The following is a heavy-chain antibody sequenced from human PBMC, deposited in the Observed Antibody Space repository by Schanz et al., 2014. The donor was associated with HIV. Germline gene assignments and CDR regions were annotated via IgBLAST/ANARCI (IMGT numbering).Heavy chain of an antibody. D-gene: IGHD5-18*01. V-gene: IGHV3-23*01. CDR2: ISVTGDNT. CDR3: AIRTPMVTFGAFDI. CDR1: GFTLSGYT. Sequence: EVQLLESGGGLVLPGGSLRVSCAVSGFTLSGYTMSWVRQAPGKGLEWVSSISVTGDNTYYADSMKGRFTISRDTSKKTLYLQMNSLRADDTAVYFCAIRTPMVTFGAFDIWGRGTWVTVSS. J-gene: IGHJ3*02.